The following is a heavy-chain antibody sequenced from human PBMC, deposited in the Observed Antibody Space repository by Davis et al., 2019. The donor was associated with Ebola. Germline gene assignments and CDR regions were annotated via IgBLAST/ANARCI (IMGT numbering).Heavy chain of an antibody. CDR3: ARDRQWLASSHFDY. CDR2: IKQDGSEK. D-gene: IGHD6-19*01. CDR1: GFTFSSYW. Sequence: GRSLRLSCAASGFTFSSYWMSWVRQAPGKGLEWVANIKQDGSEKYYVDSVKGRFTISRDNAKNSLYLQMNSLRAEDTAVYYCARDRQWLASSHFDYWGQGTLVTVSS. J-gene: IGHJ4*02. V-gene: IGHV3-7*03.